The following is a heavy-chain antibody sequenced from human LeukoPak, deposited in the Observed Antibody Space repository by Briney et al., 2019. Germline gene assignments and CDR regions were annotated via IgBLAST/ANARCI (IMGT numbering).Heavy chain of an antibody. CDR1: GYTFTDHY. Sequence: ASVKVSCQALGYTFTDHYFHWLRQAPGQGIEWMGWIHPGRGDTNIAQKFQGRVSLTRDMSISPAYMELSRLTSDDTAVYYCARDHNWGPDYWGQGTLVSVSS. CDR2: IHPGRGDT. V-gene: IGHV1-2*02. CDR3: ARDHNWGPDY. J-gene: IGHJ4*02. D-gene: IGHD7-27*01.